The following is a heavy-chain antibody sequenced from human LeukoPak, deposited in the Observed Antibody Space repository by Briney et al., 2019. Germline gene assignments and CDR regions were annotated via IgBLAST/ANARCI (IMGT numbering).Heavy chain of an antibody. V-gene: IGHV4-39*07. D-gene: IGHD5-18*01. CDR1: GGSISSSSYY. CDR3: ARDGVYSYGFSY. Sequence: SETLSLTCTVSGGSISSSSYYWGCIRQPPGKGLEWIGSIYYSGSTYYNPSLKSRVTISVDTSKNQFSLKLSSVTAADTAVYYCARDGVYSYGFSYWGQGTLVTVSS. J-gene: IGHJ4*02. CDR2: IYYSGST.